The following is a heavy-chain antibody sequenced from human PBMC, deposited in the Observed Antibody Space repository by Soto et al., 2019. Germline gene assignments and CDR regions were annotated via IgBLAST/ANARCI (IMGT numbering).Heavy chain of an antibody. CDR3: ASDILNVGPRANDACDV. D-gene: IGHD1-1*01. CDR1: GFTFSDTL. CDR2: INPANGNT. Sequence: QVQLVQSGAEVKKPGASVKISCQASGFTFSDTLINWVRQGPGQRLEWMGWINPANGNTRYSESFQGRVSISRLSAASTVYVALSDLTSEDTAVYDCASDILNVGPRANDACDVWGQGTLITVSS. J-gene: IGHJ3*01. V-gene: IGHV1-3*01.